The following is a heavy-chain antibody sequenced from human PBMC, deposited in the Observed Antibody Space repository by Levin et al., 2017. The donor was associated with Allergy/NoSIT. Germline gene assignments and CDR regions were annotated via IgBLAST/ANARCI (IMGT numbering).Heavy chain of an antibody. V-gene: IGHV3-74*01. Sequence: GGSLRLSCAASGFSFTSYWMHWVRQAPGKGLVWVSQTNIDGSSTNYADSVKGRFTISRDNAKNTVFLQMNSLRAEDTAVYYVAREIVREAYIERLDNFCFYYGMDVWGQGTTVAVSS. CDR2: TNIDGSST. D-gene: IGHD2-21*01. J-gene: IGHJ6*02. CDR1: GFSFTSYW. CDR3: AREIVREAYIERLDNFCFYYGMDV.